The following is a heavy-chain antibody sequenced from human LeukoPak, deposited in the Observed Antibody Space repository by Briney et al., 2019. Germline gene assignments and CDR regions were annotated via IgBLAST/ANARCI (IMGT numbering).Heavy chain of an antibody. CDR2: ISSSSSYI. CDR3: LRYMDYYDSSGSDY. Sequence: GGSLRLSCAVSGLTFSSYSMNWVRQAPGKGLEWVSSISSSSSYIYYADSVKGRFTISRDNAKNSLYLQMNSLRAEDTAVYYCLRYMDYYDSSGSDYWGQGTLVTVSS. D-gene: IGHD3-22*01. V-gene: IGHV3-21*01. J-gene: IGHJ4*02. CDR1: GLTFSSYS.